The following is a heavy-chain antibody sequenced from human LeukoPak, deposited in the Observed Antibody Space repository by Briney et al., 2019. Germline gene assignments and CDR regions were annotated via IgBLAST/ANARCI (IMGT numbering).Heavy chain of an antibody. J-gene: IGHJ4*02. Sequence: GGSLRLSCAASGFTFSSYWMSWVRQAPGKGLEWVANIKQDGSEKYYVDSVKGRFTISRDNAKNPLYLQMNSLRAEDTAVYYCARGVWVYDISAPPDYWGQGTLVTVSS. CDR3: ARGVWVYDISAPPDY. CDR1: GFTFSSYW. CDR2: IKQDGSEK. V-gene: IGHV3-7*03. D-gene: IGHD3-9*01.